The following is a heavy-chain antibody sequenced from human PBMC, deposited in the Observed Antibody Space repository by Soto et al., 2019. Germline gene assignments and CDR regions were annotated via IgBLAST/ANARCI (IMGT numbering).Heavy chain of an antibody. D-gene: IGHD4-4*01. J-gene: IGHJ6*02. V-gene: IGHV3-53*01. Sequence: GGSLRLSCAASGFTVSSNYMSWVRQAPGKGLEWVSVIYSGGSTYYADSVKGRFTISRDNSKNTLYLQMNSLRAEDTAVYYCARRGRGTTPSSFYYYGMDVWGQGTTVTVSS. CDR3: ARRGRGTTPSSFYYYGMDV. CDR1: GFTVSSNY. CDR2: IYSGGST.